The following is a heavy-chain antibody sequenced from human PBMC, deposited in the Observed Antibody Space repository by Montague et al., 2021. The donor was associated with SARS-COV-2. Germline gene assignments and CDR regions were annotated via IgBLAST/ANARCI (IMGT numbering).Heavy chain of an antibody. CDR1: GGSISPYY. CDR2: TSYSGST. J-gene: IGHJ6*02. V-gene: IGHV4-59*12. D-gene: IGHD3-3*01. CDR3: ARWGEYYDSPYYYYAVDV. Sequence: SETLSLTCTVSGGSISPYYWSWIRQSPGKGLECIGYTSYSGSTDSNPSLKSRVTISIDTSKNQFSLKLSSVTAADTAVYYCARWGEYYDSPYYYYAVDVWGQGTTVTVSS.